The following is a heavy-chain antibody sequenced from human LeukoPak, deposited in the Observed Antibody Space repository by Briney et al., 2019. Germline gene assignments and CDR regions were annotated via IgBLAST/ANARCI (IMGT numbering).Heavy chain of an antibody. J-gene: IGHJ4*02. CDR3: AREPLLVVVPWVY. CDR1: GGTFSSYA. CDR2: IIPILGIA. V-gene: IGHV1-69*04. D-gene: IGHD3-22*01. Sequence: ASVKVSCKASGGTFSSYAISWVRQAPGQGLEWMGRIIPILGIANYAQKFQGRVTITADKSTSTAYMELSSLRSEDTAVYYCAREPLLVVVPWVYWGQGTLVTVSS.